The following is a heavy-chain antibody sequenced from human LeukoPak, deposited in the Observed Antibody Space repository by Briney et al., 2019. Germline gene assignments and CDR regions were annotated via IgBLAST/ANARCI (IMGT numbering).Heavy chain of an antibody. V-gene: IGHV3-33*01. D-gene: IGHD5-12*01. CDR2: IWQDGSNK. CDR1: GFPFSSYL. Sequence: GGSLRLSCAASGFPFSSYLMHWVRQAPGKGLEWVGLIWQDGSNKHYSDSVTGRFTISRDNAKNSLYLQMSSLRAEDTAIYYCARDFSRSGYDPWGQGTLVSVSS. J-gene: IGHJ5*02. CDR3: ARDFSRSGYDP.